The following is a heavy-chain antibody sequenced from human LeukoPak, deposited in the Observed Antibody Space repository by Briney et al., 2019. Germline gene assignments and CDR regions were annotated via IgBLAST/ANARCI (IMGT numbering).Heavy chain of an antibody. D-gene: IGHD2-2*02. V-gene: IGHV1-18*01. Sequence: ASVKVSCKASGYTFTSYGISWVRQAPGQGLEWMGWISAYNGNTNYAQKLQGRVTMTTDTSTSTAYMELRSLRSDDTAVYYCARSIVVVPAAILEGFDYWGQGTLVTVSS. CDR2: ISAYNGNT. CDR1: GYTFTSYG. J-gene: IGHJ4*02. CDR3: ARSIVVVPAAILEGFDY.